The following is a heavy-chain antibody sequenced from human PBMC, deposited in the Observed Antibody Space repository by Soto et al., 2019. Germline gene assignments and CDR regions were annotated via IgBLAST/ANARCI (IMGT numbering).Heavy chain of an antibody. J-gene: IGHJ3*02. Sequence: TGGSLRLSCAASGFTFSNHAMSWVRQAPGKGLEWVSAISGSGDGTYYADPVKGRFTISRDNSKNTLYLQLNSLRAEDTAVYYCAKVQYISGWFGDAFEIWGQGTTVTVSS. V-gene: IGHV3-23*01. D-gene: IGHD6-19*01. CDR1: GFTFSNHA. CDR2: ISGSGDGT. CDR3: AKVQYISGWFGDAFEI.